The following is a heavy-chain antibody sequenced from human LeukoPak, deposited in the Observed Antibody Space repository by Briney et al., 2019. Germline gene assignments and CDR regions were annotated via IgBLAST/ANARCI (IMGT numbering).Heavy chain of an antibody. CDR1: GGSLINYY. J-gene: IGHJ4*02. V-gene: IGHV4-59*08. Sequence: PSETLSPTCTVSGGSLINYYWSWIRQPPGKGLEWIGYIFSNGVTYFNPSLKSRVTISVDTSKNQFSLNLNSVTAADTAVYFCARHDAVPVIRRGFDFWGQGTLVTVSS. CDR3: ARHDAVPVIRRGFDF. D-gene: IGHD2-21*02. CDR2: IFSNGVT.